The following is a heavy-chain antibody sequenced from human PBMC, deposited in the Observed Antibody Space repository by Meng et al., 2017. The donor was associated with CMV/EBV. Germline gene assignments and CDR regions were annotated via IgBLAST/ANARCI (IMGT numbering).Heavy chain of an antibody. CDR2: INHSGST. CDR3: ARVGGRVTTPGGDLDY. D-gene: IGHD4-17*01. V-gene: IGHV4-34*01. Sequence: QVQLQQWGAGLLKPSXTLSITCAXYGGSFSGYYWSWIRQPPGKGLEWIGEINHSGSTNYNPSLKSRVTISVDTSKNQFSLKLSSVTAADTAVYYCARVGGRVTTPGGDLDYWGQGTLVTVSS. J-gene: IGHJ4*02. CDR1: GGSFSGYY.